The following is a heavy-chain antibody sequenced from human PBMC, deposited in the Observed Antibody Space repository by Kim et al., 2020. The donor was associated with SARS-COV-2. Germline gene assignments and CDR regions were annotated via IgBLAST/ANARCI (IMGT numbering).Heavy chain of an antibody. Sequence: GGSLRLSCAASGFTVSSNYMSWVRQAPGKGLEWVSVIYSGGSTYYADSVTGRFTISRDNSKNTLYIQMNSLRAEDTAADYCASEPGDPARDYWGQGPL. J-gene: IGHJ4*02. CDR3: ASEPGDPARDY. D-gene: IGHD2-21*02. CDR1: GFTVSSNY. V-gene: IGHV3-66*01. CDR2: IYSGGST.